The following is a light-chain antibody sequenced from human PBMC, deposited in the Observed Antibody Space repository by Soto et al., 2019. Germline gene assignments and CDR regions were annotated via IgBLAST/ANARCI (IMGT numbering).Light chain of an antibody. CDR3: QQYNNWPPAYT. CDR1: QRISSN. J-gene: IGKJ2*01. CDR2: GAS. V-gene: IGKV3-15*01. Sequence: EIVMTQSPATLSVSPRERATLSCRASQRISSNLAWYQQKPGQAPRLLIYGASTRATGIPERFSGSGSGTEFALTISRLQSEDLAVYYCQQYNNWPPAYTFGQGTKVEI.